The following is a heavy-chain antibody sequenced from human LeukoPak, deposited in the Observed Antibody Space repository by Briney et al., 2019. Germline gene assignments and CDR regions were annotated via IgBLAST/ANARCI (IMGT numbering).Heavy chain of an antibody. V-gene: IGHV4-39*01. CDR2: IYYSGST. CDR1: GGSISSSSYY. CDR3: ARQTGSGLFILP. J-gene: IGHJ4*02. D-gene: IGHD3/OR15-3a*01. Sequence: SETLSLTCTVSGGSISSSSYYWGWIRQPPGKGLEWIGSIYYSGSTYYNASLKSRVTISVDTSKKQFSLKLSSVTAADTAVYYCARQTGSGLFILPGGQGTLVTVSS.